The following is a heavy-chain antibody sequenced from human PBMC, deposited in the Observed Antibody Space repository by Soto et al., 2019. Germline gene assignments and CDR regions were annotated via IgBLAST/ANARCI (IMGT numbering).Heavy chain of an antibody. V-gene: IGHV3-66*01. Sequence: EVQLVESGGGLVQPGGSLRLSCVASGFTVTDIYMNWVRQAPGKGLEWVSVIYKDFTDYADFVRGRFSVSTDTSKNALYLQLDNLRAEDTAVYYCAGEPRYCSGGSCSIMGDAFDIWGQGAMVTVSS. CDR1: GFTVTDIY. CDR3: AGEPRYCSGGSCSIMGDAFDI. J-gene: IGHJ3*02. D-gene: IGHD2-15*01. CDR2: IYKDFT.